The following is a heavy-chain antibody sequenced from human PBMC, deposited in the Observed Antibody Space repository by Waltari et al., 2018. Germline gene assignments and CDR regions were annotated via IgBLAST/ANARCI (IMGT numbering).Heavy chain of an antibody. J-gene: IGHJ3*02. Sequence: QVQLQESGPGLVKPSETLSLTCTVSGGSISSHYWSWIRQPPGKGLEWIGYIYYSGSTNYNPSLKSRVTISVDTSKNQFSLKLSSVTAADTAMYCCAREARSDSGAFDIWGQGTMVTVSS. V-gene: IGHV4-59*11. D-gene: IGHD6-25*01. CDR1: GGSISSHY. CDR2: IYYSGST. CDR3: AREARSDSGAFDI.